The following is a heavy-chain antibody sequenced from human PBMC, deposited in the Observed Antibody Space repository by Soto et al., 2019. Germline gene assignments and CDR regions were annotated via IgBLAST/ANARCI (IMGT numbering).Heavy chain of an antibody. CDR3: ARLPENYDFWSGYQYYFDY. CDR1: GGSISSSSYY. V-gene: IGHV4-39*01. J-gene: IGHJ4*02. CDR2: IYYSGST. Sequence: QLQLQESGPGLVKPSETLSLTCTVSGGSISSSSYYWGWIRQPPGKGLEWIVSIYYSGSTYYNPSLKSRVTISVDTSKNQFSLKLSSVTAADTAVYYCARLPENYDFWSGYQYYFDYWGQGTLVTVSS. D-gene: IGHD3-3*01.